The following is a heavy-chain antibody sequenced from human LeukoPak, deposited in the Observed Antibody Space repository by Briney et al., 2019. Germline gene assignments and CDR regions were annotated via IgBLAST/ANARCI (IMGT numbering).Heavy chain of an antibody. CDR2: ISGSGGST. Sequence: GGSLRLSCAASGFTFSSYAMSWVRQAPGKGLEWVSAISGSGGSTYYADSVKGRFTISRDNSKNALYLQMNSLRAEDTAVYYCAKDLLDYGDAFDYWGQGTLVTVSS. J-gene: IGHJ4*02. CDR1: GFTFSSYA. D-gene: IGHD4-17*01. CDR3: AKDLLDYGDAFDY. V-gene: IGHV3-23*01.